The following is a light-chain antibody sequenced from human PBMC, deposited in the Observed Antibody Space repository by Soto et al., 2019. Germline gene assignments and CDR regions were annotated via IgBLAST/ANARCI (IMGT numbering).Light chain of an antibody. CDR1: SSDVGFYNY. V-gene: IGLV2-14*01. CDR3: SSYISSSTLV. Sequence: QSALTQPASVSGSPGQSITISCTGTSSDVGFYNYVSWYQQHPGKAPKLMIYEVSNRPSGVSNRFSGSKSGNTASLTISGLQAEDEADYYCSSYISSSTLVFGGGTQLTVL. CDR2: EVS. J-gene: IGLJ2*01.